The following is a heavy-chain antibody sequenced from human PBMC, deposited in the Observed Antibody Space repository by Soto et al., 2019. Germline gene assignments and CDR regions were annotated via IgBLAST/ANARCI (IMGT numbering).Heavy chain of an antibody. CDR2: IYWDDDK. D-gene: IGHD1-1*01. Sequence: QVTLEESGTTRVKPTQTLTLTCTFSGFSLATSGVGVGCVRQPPGKALERLALIYWDDDKRYSPSLRSRLTVTKDTSRNQVVLTMTNMDPVDTATYYCAHRVGLQGNWNGGYFDFGGQGALVTVSS. CDR3: AHRVGLQGNWNGGYFDF. V-gene: IGHV2-5*02. CDR1: GFSLATSGVG. J-gene: IGHJ4*02.